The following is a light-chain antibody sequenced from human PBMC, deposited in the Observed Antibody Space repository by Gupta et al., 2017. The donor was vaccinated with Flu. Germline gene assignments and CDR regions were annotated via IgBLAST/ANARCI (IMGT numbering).Light chain of an antibody. CDR1: TTDGGSYDL. CDR2: ETT. Sequence: QSALTQPTSVSGSPGQSITISCTGNTTDGGSYDLVAWYQHHPGKAPKRLIFETTKRPSGVSTRFSGSKSGKTASLTIAGLQADDEADYFCCSYAVRDTLVFGGGTKVTVL. V-gene: IGLV2-23*01. CDR3: CSYAVRDTLV. J-gene: IGLJ3*02.